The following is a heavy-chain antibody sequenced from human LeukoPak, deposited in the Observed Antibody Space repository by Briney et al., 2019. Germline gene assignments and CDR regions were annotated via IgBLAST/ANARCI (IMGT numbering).Heavy chain of an antibody. Sequence: SETLSLTCTVSGGSISSSSYYWGWIRQPPGKGLEWIGSIYYSGSTYYNPSLKSRVTISVDTSKNQFSLKLSSVTAADTAVYYCARRGYDSSGSYSNYWGQGTLVTVSS. CDR3: ARRGYDSSGSYSNY. D-gene: IGHD3-22*01. V-gene: IGHV4-39*01. CDR1: GGSISSSSYY. J-gene: IGHJ4*02. CDR2: IYYSGST.